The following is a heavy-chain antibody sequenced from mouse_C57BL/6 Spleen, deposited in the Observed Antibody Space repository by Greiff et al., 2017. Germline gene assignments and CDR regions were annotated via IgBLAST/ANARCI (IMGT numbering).Heavy chain of an antibody. V-gene: IGHV14-4*01. CDR3: TTYSKY. CDR2: IDPENGDT. D-gene: IGHD2-5*01. J-gene: IGHJ2*01. Sequence: EVQLQQSGAELVRPGASVKLSCTASGFTFKDYYMHWVQQRPEQGLEWIGCIDPENGDTEYASKFQGKATITADTSSNTAYLQLSSLTSEDTAVYYCTTYSKYWGQGTTLTVSS. CDR1: GFTFKDYY.